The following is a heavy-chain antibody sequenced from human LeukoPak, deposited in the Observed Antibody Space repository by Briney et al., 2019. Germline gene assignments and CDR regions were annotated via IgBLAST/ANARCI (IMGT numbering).Heavy chain of an antibody. Sequence: GASVKVSCKASGYTFTGHYMHWVRQVPGQGLEWMGWINPNSGGTHYAQKFQGRVALTRDTSISTAYMELSRLRSDDTAMYYCARDQVPITAALTNWFDPWGQGTLVTVSS. CDR2: INPNSGGT. J-gene: IGHJ5*02. CDR1: GYTFTGHY. V-gene: IGHV1-2*02. CDR3: ARDQVPITAALTNWFDP. D-gene: IGHD6-13*01.